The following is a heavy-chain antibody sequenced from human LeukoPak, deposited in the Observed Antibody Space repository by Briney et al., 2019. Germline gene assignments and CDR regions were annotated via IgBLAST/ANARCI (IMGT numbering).Heavy chain of an antibody. CDR1: GFTVSSNY. CDR2: IYSGGST. J-gene: IGHJ3*02. D-gene: IGHD3-10*01. V-gene: IGHV3-53*01. CDR3: ARDPHYYGSGSAHDAFDI. Sequence: GGSLRLSCAASGFTVSSNYMSWVRQAPGKGLEWVSVIYSGGSTYYADSVKGRFTISRDNSKNTLYLQMNSLRAEDTAVYYCARDPHYYGSGSAHDAFDIWGQGTMVTVSS.